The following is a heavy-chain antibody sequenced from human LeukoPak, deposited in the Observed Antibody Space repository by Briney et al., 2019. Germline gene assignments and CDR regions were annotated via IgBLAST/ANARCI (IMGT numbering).Heavy chain of an antibody. CDR2: IIPIFGTA. D-gene: IGHD6-13*01. CDR1: GGTFSSYA. CDR3: ASLERIAAAAPFDY. V-gene: IGHV1-69*01. Sequence: GSSVKVSCKASGGTFSSYAISWVRQAPGQELEWMGGIIPIFGTANYAQKFQGRVTITADESTSTAYMELSSLRSEDTAVYYCASLERIAAAAPFDYWGQGTLVTVSS. J-gene: IGHJ4*02.